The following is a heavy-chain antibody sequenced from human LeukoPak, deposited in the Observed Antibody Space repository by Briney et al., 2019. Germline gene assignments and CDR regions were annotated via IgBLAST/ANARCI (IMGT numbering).Heavy chain of an antibody. CDR3: ARESDSYYDSSGYYGY. CDR1: GFTFSSYW. Sequence: PGGSLRLSCAASGFTFSSYWMSWVRRAPGKGLEWVANIKQDGSEKYYVDSVKGRFTISRDNAKNSLYLQMNSLRAEDTAVYYCARESDSYYDSSGYYGYWGQGTLVTVSS. V-gene: IGHV3-7*03. D-gene: IGHD3-22*01. CDR2: IKQDGSEK. J-gene: IGHJ4*02.